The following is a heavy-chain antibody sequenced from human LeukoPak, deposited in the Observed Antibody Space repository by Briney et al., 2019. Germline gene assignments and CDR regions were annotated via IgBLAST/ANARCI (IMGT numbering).Heavy chain of an antibody. J-gene: IGHJ5*02. Sequence: GGWLRLSCAASGFTFSSYAMNWVRQAPGKGREWVAAISGSGGSTYYADSVKGRFTISRDNSKTTLYLQINSLRAEDTAVYFCAKRYYQDSSGYLGAIDTWGQGTLFTASP. V-gene: IGHV3-23*01. CDR1: GFTFSSYA. D-gene: IGHD3-22*01. CDR3: AKRYYQDSSGYLGAIDT. CDR2: ISGSGGST.